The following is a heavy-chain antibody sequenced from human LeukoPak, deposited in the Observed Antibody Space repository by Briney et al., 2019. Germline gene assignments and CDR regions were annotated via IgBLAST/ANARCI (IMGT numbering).Heavy chain of an antibody. CDR1: GFTFSSYG. CDR2: INWNGGST. J-gene: IGHJ6*03. Sequence: GGSLRLSCAASGFTFSSYGMSWVRQAPGKGLEWVSGINWNGGSTGYADSVKGRFTISRDNAKNSLYLQMNSLRAEDTALYYCARLAAGLKYYYYYYMDVWGKGTTVTVSS. V-gene: IGHV3-20*04. CDR3: ARLAAGLKYYYYYYMDV. D-gene: IGHD6-13*01.